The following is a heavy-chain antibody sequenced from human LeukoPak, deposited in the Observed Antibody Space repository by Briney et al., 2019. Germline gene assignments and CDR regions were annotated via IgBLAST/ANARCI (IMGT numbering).Heavy chain of an antibody. J-gene: IGHJ4*02. CDR3: ARHSRGADYFDY. D-gene: IGHD1-26*01. V-gene: IGHV4-39*01. CDR2: IYYSGST. CDR1: GGSISSSGYY. Sequence: SETLSLTCTVSGGSISSSGYYWGWIRQPPGKGLEWIGSIYYSGSTYYNPSLKSRVTISVDTSKNQFSLKLSSVTAADTAVYYCARHSRGADYFDYWGQGTLVTVSS.